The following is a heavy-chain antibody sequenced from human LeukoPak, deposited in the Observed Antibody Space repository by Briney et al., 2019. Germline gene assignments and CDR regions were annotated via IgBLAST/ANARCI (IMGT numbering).Heavy chain of an antibody. V-gene: IGHV3-30-3*01. CDR3: ARDRIDSSGYPNWFDP. J-gene: IGHJ5*02. D-gene: IGHD3-22*01. CDR2: ISSDGSNK. CDR1: GFTFSSHA. Sequence: GGSLRLSCAASGFTFSSHAMHWVRQAPGKGLEWVAVISSDGSNKFYADSVKGRLTTSRDNSKNTLFLQMNSLRSEDTALYYCARDRIDSSGYPNWFDPWGQGTLVTVSS.